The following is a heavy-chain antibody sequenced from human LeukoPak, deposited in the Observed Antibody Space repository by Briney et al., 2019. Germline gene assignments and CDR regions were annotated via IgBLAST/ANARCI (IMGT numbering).Heavy chain of an antibody. CDR2: IYYSGST. CDR1: GSSISSGGYY. V-gene: IGHV4-31*03. D-gene: IGHD2-15*01. J-gene: IGHJ3*02. CDR3: ARDSADCSGGSCYNIRGAFDI. Sequence: SQTLSLTCTVSGSSISSGGYYWSWIRQHPGKGLEWIGYIYYSGSTYYNPSLKSRVTISVDTSKNQFSLKLSSVTAADTAVYYCARDSADCSGGSCYNIRGAFDIWGQGTMVTVSS.